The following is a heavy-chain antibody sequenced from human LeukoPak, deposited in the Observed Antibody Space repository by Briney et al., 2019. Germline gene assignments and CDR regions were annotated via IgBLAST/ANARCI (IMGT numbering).Heavy chain of an antibody. D-gene: IGHD3-22*01. CDR2: INTDGSTT. J-gene: IGHJ4*02. V-gene: IGHV3-74*01. Sequence: GSLRLSCAASGLTFTTYWMHWVRQTPGKGLVWVSRINTDGSTTTYADSVKGRFTISRDNAKNTLYLQINSLRAEDTALYYCARDGYHDSSGYFRFDYWGQGTLVTVSS. CDR3: ARDGYHDSSGYFRFDY. CDR1: GLTFTTYW.